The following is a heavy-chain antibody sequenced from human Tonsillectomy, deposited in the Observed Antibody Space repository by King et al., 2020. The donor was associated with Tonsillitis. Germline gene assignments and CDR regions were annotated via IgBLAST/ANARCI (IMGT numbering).Heavy chain of an antibody. D-gene: IGHD1-1*01. Sequence: VQLVESGGGLVQPGGSLRLSCAASGFTLSTYNMNWVRQAPGKGLEWVSYISSSSNTIYYADSVKGRFTISRDNAKNSLYLQMNSLKAEDTAVYYCATGVGYASDWNPRDNWGQGTLVTVSS. J-gene: IGHJ4*02. CDR3: ATGVGYASDWNPRDN. CDR2: ISSSSNTI. CDR1: GFTLSTYN. V-gene: IGHV3-48*01.